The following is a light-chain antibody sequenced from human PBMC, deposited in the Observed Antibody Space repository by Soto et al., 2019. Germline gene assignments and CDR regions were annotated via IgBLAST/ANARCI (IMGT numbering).Light chain of an antibody. J-gene: IGKJ2*01. V-gene: IGKV1-27*01. CDR3: QNYNSAPYA. Sequence: DIQMTQSPSSLSASVGDRVTITCRASQGISNYVAWYQQKPGKVPTLLIYEASTLQSGVPSRFSGRGSGTDFTLTISSLQPEDVATYFCQNYNSAPYAVGQGTKLEIK. CDR1: QGISNY. CDR2: EAS.